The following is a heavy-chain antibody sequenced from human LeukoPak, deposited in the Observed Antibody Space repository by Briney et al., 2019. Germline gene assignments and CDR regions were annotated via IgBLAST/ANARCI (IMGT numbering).Heavy chain of an antibody. D-gene: IGHD3-22*01. CDR3: ARDGIIEDYDSSGYYFP. V-gene: IGHV1-69*13. Sequence: SVKVSCKASGGTFSSYAISWVRQAPGQGLEWMGGIIPIFGTANYAQKFQGRVTITADESTSTAYMELSSLRSEDTAVYYCARDGIIEDYDSSGYYFPWGQGTLVTVSS. CDR1: GGTFSSYA. CDR2: IIPIFGTA. J-gene: IGHJ5*02.